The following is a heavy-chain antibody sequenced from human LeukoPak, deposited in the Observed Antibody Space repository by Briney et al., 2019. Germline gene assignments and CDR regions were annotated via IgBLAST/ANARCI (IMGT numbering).Heavy chain of an antibody. CDR3: ARSPHYGDYSGAFDI. CDR1: GFTFSTYG. J-gene: IGHJ3*02. CDR2: ISSISTYT. Sequence: KSGGSLRLSCAASGFTFSTYGMNWVRQAPGKGPEWVSSISSISTYTHYADSVKGRFTISRDNAESSLYLQMNSLRAEDTAVYYCARSPHYGDYSGAFDIWGQGTMVTVSS. V-gene: IGHV3-21*01. D-gene: IGHD4-17*01.